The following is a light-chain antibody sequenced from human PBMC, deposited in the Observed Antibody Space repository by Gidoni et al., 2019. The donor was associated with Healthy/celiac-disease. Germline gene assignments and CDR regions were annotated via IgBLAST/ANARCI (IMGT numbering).Light chain of an antibody. J-gene: IGKJ1*01. CDR3: QQYGSSPRT. CDR2: GAS. CDR1: QSVSSSY. V-gene: IGKV3-20*01. Sequence: VLTQSPGTLSLSPGERATLSCRASQSVSSSYLAWYQQKPGQAPRLLIYGASSRATGIPDRFSGSGSGTDFTLTISRLESEDFAVYYCQQYGSSPRTFGQGTKVEIK.